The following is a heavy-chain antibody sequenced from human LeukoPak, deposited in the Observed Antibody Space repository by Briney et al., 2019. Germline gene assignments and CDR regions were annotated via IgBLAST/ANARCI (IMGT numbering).Heavy chain of an antibody. CDR2: INPNSGAT. J-gene: IGHJ1*01. V-gene: IGHV1-2*02. CDR1: GYTFIAYY. D-gene: IGHD2-2*03. Sequence: EASVKVSCKASGYTFIAYYMFWVRQAPGQGLEWMGWINPNSGATDHAQKFQGRVTMTRDTSINTSYMELTGLRSDDTAVYYCARDGYCSGTSCPFQHWGQGTLVTVSS. CDR3: ARDGYCSGTSCPFQH.